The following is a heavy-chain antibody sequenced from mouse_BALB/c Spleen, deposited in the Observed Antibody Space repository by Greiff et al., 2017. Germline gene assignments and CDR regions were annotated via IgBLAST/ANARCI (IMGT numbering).Heavy chain of an antibody. CDR1: GFTFSSYG. CDR2: ISSGGSYT. Sequence: EVKLVDSGGDLVKPGGSLKLSCAASGFTFSSYGMSWVRQTPDKRLEWVATISSGGSYTYYPDSVKGRFTISRDNAKNTLYLQMSSLKSEDTAMYYCARLGTSYFDYWGQGTTLTVSS. J-gene: IGHJ2*01. CDR3: ARLGTSYFDY. V-gene: IGHV5-6*01. D-gene: IGHD4-1*01.